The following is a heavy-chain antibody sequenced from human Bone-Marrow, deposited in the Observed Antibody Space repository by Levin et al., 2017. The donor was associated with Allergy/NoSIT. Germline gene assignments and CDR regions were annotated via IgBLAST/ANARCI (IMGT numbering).Heavy chain of an antibody. Sequence: SETLSLTCTVSGGSISSSSYYWGWIRQPPGKGLEWIGSIYYSGSTYYNPSLKCRVTISVDTSKNQFSLKLSSVTAADTAVYYCASQVEMATGAYAFDIWGQGTMVTVSS. CDR3: ASQVEMATGAYAFDI. V-gene: IGHV4-39*01. J-gene: IGHJ3*02. CDR2: IYYSGST. CDR1: GGSISSSSYY. D-gene: IGHD5-24*01.